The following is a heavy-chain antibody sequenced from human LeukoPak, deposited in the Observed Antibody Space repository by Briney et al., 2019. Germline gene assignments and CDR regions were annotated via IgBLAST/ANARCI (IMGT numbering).Heavy chain of an antibody. J-gene: IGHJ3*02. CDR3: AREHPYYYDSGAFDI. D-gene: IGHD3-22*01. CDR1: GFTFSSYG. V-gene: IGHV3-33*01. CDR2: IWYDGSNK. Sequence: GRSLRLSCAASGFTFSSYGMHWVRQAPGKGLEWVAVIWYDGSNKYYADSVKGRFTISRDNSKNTLYLQMNSLRAEDTAVYYRAREHPYYYDSGAFDIWGQGTMVTVSS.